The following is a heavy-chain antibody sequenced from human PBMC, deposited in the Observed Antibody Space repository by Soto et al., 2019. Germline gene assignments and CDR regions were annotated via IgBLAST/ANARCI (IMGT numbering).Heavy chain of an antibody. V-gene: IGHV4-59*01. Sequence: SETLSLTCTVSGGSISSYYWSWIRQPPGKGLEWIGYIYYSGSTNYNPSLKSRVTISVDTSKNQFSLKLSSVTAADTAVYYCARGKNYDFLSGYRKPNWFDPWGPGPLVSVS. CDR3: ARGKNYDFLSGYRKPNWFDP. J-gene: IGHJ5*02. CDR1: GGSISSYY. CDR2: IYYSGST. D-gene: IGHD3-3*01.